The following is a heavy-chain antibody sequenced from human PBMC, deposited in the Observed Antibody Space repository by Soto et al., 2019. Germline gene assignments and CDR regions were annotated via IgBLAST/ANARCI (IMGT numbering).Heavy chain of an antibody. Sequence: GGSLILSCASSGFTFSSYGMHWVRQAPGKGLEWVAVISYDGSNKYYADSVKGRFTISRDNSKNTLYLQMNSLRAEDTAVYYCAWREYNGGYCDLWSKGFLVTV. V-gene: IGHV3-30*03. D-gene: IGHD2-8*01. CDR2: ISYDGSNK. CDR3: AWREYNGGYCDL. J-gene: IGHJ4*02. CDR1: GFTFSSYG.